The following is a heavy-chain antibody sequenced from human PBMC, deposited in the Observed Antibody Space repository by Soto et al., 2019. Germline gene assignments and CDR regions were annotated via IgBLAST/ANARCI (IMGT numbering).Heavy chain of an antibody. D-gene: IGHD3-16*01. CDR3: ARAQGPYTWSPEFDY. CDR1: GGPIMSFNYY. Sequence: SETLSLTCSVSGGPIMSFNYYWTWIRQPPGKGLEWAGHISYRGTTFYNPSLKSRATVSMDTSKSPFSLKLASVTAADTAVYSCARAQGPYTWSPEFDYWGQGTLVTVSS. CDR2: ISYRGTT. V-gene: IGHV4-30-4*01. J-gene: IGHJ4*02.